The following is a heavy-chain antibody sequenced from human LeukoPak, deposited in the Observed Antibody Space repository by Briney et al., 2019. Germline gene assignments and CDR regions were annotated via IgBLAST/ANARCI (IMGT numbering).Heavy chain of an antibody. D-gene: IGHD1-14*01. CDR2: THYSGDI. CDR1: GASIDSYY. V-gene: IGHV4-59*08. Sequence: SGTLSLTCTVSGASIDSYYWSWIRQPPGKGLEWIGYTHYSGDIKYNPPLKSRLTISVDTSKTEFSLVPTSVTAADTALYYCPRQSGGTAAFDIWAQGTMVTVSA. CDR3: PRQSGGTAAFDI. J-gene: IGHJ3*02.